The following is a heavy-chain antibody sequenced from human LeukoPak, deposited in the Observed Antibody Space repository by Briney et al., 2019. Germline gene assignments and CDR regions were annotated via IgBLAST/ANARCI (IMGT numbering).Heavy chain of an antibody. D-gene: IGHD2-15*01. V-gene: IGHV4-59*01. CDR2: IYYSGST. J-gene: IGHJ6*03. CDR3: ARGGVVVAATNPCYYYYMDV. Sequence: SETLSLTCTVSGVSISSYYWSWIRQPPGKGLEWIGYIYYSGSTNYNPSLKSRVTISVDTSKNQFSLKLSSVTAADTAVYYCARGGVVVAATNPCYYYYMDVWGKGTTVTVSS. CDR1: GVSISSYY.